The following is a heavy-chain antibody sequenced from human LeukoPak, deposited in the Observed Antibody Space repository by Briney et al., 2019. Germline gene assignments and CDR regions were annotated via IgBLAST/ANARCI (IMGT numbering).Heavy chain of an antibody. Sequence: SQTLSLTCTVSGGSISSGSYYWSWIRQPAGKGLEWIGRIYTSGSTNYNPSLKSRVTISVDTSKNQFSLKLSSVTAADTAVYYCARVGGIVATTQSDPDYWGQGTLVTVSS. D-gene: IGHD5-12*01. CDR3: ARVGGIVATTQSDPDY. V-gene: IGHV4-61*02. J-gene: IGHJ4*02. CDR2: IYTSGST. CDR1: GGSISSGSYY.